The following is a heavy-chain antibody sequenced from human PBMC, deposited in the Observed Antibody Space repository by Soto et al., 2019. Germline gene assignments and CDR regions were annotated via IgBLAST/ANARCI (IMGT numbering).Heavy chain of an antibody. CDR2: ISGSGGST. V-gene: IGHV3-23*01. CDR1: GFTFSSDA. Sequence: GGSLRLSCAASGFTFSSDAMSWVRQAPGKGLEWVSAISGSGGSTYYADSVKGRFTISRDNSKNTLYLQMNSLRAEDTAVYYCAKDLGYCSSTSCARAVPYFDYWGQGTLVTVSS. D-gene: IGHD2-2*01. CDR3: AKDLGYCSSTSCARAVPYFDY. J-gene: IGHJ4*02.